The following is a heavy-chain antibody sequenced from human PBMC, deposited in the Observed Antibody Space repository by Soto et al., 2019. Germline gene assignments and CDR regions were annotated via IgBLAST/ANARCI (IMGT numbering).Heavy chain of an antibody. CDR1: GGSFSGYY. V-gene: IGHV4-34*01. CDR3: ARTYSGSWAPFDH. Sequence: PSETLSITCAVYGGSFSGYYWSWIRQPPGKGLEWIGEINQSGSTNYNPSLKSRVTISVDTSKNQFSLKLSSVTAADTAVYYCARTYSGSWAPFDHWGQRTLVTVSS. J-gene: IGHJ5*02. D-gene: IGHD6-13*01. CDR2: INQSGST.